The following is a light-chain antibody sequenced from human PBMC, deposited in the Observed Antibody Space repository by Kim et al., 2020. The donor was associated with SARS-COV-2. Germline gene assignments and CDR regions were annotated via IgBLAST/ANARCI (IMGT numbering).Light chain of an antibody. CDR2: RNS. J-gene: IGLJ3*02. V-gene: IGLV1-47*01. CDR1: TSDIVSNY. CDR3: ATWDDSLSGWV. Sequence: QSVLTQPPSASGTPGQRVTISCSGSTSDIVSNYVYWYQQLPGTAPKLLILRNSQRPSGVPDRFSGSKSGTSASLAISGLRSEDEADYYCATWDDSLSGWVFGGGTELTVL.